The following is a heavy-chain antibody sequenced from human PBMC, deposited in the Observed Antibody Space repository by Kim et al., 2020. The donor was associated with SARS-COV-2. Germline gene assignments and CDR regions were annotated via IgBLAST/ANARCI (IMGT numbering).Heavy chain of an antibody. Sequence: QGRVTMTRDTSTSTVYMELSSLRSEDTAVYYCARVGTMVRGVPSPHYFDYWGQGTLVTVSS. J-gene: IGHJ4*02. CDR3: ARVGTMVRGVPSPHYFDY. V-gene: IGHV1-46*01. D-gene: IGHD3-10*01.